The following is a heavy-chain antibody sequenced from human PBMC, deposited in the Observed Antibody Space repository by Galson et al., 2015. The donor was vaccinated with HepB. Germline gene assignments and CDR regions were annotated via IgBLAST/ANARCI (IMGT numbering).Heavy chain of an antibody. CDR1: GGSISSSSYY. D-gene: IGHD1-1*01. J-gene: IGHJ4*02. CDR2: IYYTGST. Sequence: LSLTCTVSGGSISSSSYYWGWVRQPPGKGLEWIGNIYYTGSTYYSPSLKSRVTISVDTSKNQFSLKLSSVTVADTAIYYCARDHWPLHFDYWGQGTLVTVSS. CDR3: ARDHWPLHFDY. V-gene: IGHV4-39*07.